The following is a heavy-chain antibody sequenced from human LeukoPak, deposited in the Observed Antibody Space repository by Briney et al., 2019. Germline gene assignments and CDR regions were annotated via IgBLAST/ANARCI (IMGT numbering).Heavy chain of an antibody. V-gene: IGHV3-7*01. CDR2: IKQDGSKK. J-gene: IGHJ4*02. D-gene: IGHD4-17*01. Sequence: PGGSLRLSCAASGFTFSSYWMTWVRQAPGKGLEWVANIKQDGSKKNYVDSVKGRFTISRDNAKNSLYLQMNSLRAEDTAVYYCARERYGDYGFDYWGQGTLVTVSS. CDR1: GFTFSSYW. CDR3: ARERYGDYGFDY.